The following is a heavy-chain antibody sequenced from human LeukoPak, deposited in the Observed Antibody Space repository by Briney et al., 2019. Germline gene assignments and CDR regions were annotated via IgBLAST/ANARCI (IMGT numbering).Heavy chain of an antibody. Sequence: GGSLRLSCVASGFTFNTYGMNWVRLVPGKGLEWVAVIWYDGSNKYYADSVRGRFTISRDNSKNTLYLQVNSLRVEDTAVYFCAKQSAGSAAWYSLHYDFWGQGTLVTVSS. CDR2: IWYDGSNK. CDR1: GFTFNTYG. CDR3: AKQSAGSAAWYSLHYDF. J-gene: IGHJ4*02. D-gene: IGHD6-13*01. V-gene: IGHV3-33*06.